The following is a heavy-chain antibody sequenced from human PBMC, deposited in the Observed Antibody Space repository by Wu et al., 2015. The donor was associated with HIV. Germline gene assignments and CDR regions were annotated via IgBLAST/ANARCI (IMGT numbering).Heavy chain of an antibody. CDR1: GATFSSYA. Sequence: QVQLLQSGAVVKRPGSSVRVSCKASGATFSSYALSWVRQAPGQGPEWMGRLIPMYGTANYAQKFQGRVTITADESTSTAYMVVSSLRSDDTAVYYCAGGGGRTSMDPFDFWGQGTLVIVSS. CDR3: AGGGGRTSMDPFDF. J-gene: IGHJ4*02. CDR2: LIPMYGTA. V-gene: IGHV1-69*13. D-gene: IGHD5-18*01.